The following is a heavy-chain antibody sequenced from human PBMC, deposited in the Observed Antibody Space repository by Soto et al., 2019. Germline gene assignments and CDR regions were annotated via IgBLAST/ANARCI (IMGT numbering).Heavy chain of an antibody. D-gene: IGHD6-13*01. CDR3: ARDCWSEVSQHSSSWRRRSTWFDP. CDR2: IYYSGST. CDR1: GGSISSYY. J-gene: IGHJ5*02. Sequence: SETLSLTCTVSGGSISSYYWSWIRQPPGKGLEWIGYIYYSGSTNYNPSLKSRVTISVDTSKNQFSLKLSSVTAADTAVYYCARDCWSEVSQHSSSWRRRSTWFDPWGQGTRVTVSS. V-gene: IGHV4-59*12.